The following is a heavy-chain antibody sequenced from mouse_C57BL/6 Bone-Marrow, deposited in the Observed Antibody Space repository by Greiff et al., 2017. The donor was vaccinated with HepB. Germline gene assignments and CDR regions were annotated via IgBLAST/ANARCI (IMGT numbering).Heavy chain of an antibody. CDR1: GFTFSSYA. CDR2: ISDGGSYT. Sequence: EVMLVESGGSLVKPGGSLKLSCAASGFTFSSYAMSWVRQTPEKRLEWVATISDGGSYTYYPDNVKGRFTISRDNAKNNLYLQMSHLKSEDTAMYYCARDEGFAYWGQGTLVTVSA. J-gene: IGHJ3*01. CDR3: ARDEGFAY. V-gene: IGHV5-4*01.